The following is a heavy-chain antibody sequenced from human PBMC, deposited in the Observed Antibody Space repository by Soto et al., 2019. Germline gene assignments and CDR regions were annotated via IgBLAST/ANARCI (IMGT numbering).Heavy chain of an antibody. CDR1: GGSFSGYY. V-gene: IGHV4-34*01. CDR2: INHSGST. Sequence: ASETLSLTCAVYGGSFSGYYWSWIRQPPGKGLEWIGEINHSGSTNYNPSLKSRVTISVDTSKNQFSLKLSSVTAADTAVYYCARLNIVGANSGFDYWGQGXPVTVSS. CDR3: ARLNIVGANSGFDY. D-gene: IGHD1-26*01. J-gene: IGHJ4*02.